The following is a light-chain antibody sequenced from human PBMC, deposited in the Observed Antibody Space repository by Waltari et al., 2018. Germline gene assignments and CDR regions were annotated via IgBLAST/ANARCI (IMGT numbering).Light chain of an antibody. V-gene: IGLV1-44*01. CDR3: AAWDDSLNGPV. J-gene: IGLJ3*02. CDR1: RSNIGHNT. CDR2: SNN. Sequence: QSVLTQPPSASGTPGQRVTISCSGSRSNIGHNTVNWYQQRPGTAPKILIDSNNQRPSGVPDRFSGSKSGTSASLAISGLKSEDEADYYCAAWDDSLNGPVFGGGTKLTVL.